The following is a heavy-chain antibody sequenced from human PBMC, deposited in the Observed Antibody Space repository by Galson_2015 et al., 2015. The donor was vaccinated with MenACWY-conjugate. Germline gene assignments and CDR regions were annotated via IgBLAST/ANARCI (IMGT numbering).Heavy chain of an antibody. J-gene: IGHJ4*02. CDR1: GFTFSSYE. Sequence: SLRLSCAASGFTFSSYEMNWVRQAPGKGLEWVSYISSSGSTIYYADSVKGRFTISRDNAKNSLYLQMSSLGAEDTAVYYCAIDRLGAYYYGSGRGPDYWGQGTLVTVSS. CDR2: ISSSGSTI. CDR3: AIDRLGAYYYGSGRGPDY. D-gene: IGHD3-10*01. V-gene: IGHV3-48*03.